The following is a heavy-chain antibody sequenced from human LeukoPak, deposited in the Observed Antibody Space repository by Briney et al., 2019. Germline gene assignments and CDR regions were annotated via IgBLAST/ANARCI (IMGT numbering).Heavy chain of an antibody. CDR3: AKAHATGAIVVVVAAGGNAFYI. D-gene: IGHD2-15*01. V-gene: IGHV3-9*01. CDR2: ISWNSGSI. Sequence: PGGSLRLSCAASGFTFDDYAMHWVRQAPGKGLEWVSGISWNSGSIGYADSVKGRFTISRDNAKNSLYLQMNSLRAEGTALYYCAKAHATGAIVVVVAAGGNAFYIWGQRTIVTLSS. CDR1: GFTFDDYA. J-gene: IGHJ3*02.